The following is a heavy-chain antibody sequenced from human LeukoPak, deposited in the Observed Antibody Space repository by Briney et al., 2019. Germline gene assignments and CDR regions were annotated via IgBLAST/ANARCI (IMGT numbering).Heavy chain of an antibody. CDR3: AVRGVITTDPSDY. V-gene: IGHV3-23*01. Sequence: PGGSLRLSCAASGFTFSTYAMSWVRQAPGKGLEWVSGISGSGGSTYYADSVKGRFTISRDNAKNTLYLQMNSLRAEDTAVYYCAVRGVITTDPSDYWGQGTLVTVSS. CDR2: ISGSGGST. CDR1: GFTFSTYA. D-gene: IGHD3-10*01. J-gene: IGHJ4*02.